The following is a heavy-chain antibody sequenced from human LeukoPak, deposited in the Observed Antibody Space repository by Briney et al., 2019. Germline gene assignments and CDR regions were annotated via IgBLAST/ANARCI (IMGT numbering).Heavy chain of an antibody. D-gene: IGHD3-22*01. CDR1: GGSISSSNW. CDR3: ARADDSSGYYPLDY. CDR2: IYHSGST. Sequence: SETLSPTCAVSGGSISSSNWWSWVRQPPGKGLEWIGEIYHSGSTNYNPSLKSRVTISVDKSKNQFSLKLSSVTAADTAVYYCARADDSSGYYPLDYWGQGTLVTVSS. J-gene: IGHJ4*02. V-gene: IGHV4-4*02.